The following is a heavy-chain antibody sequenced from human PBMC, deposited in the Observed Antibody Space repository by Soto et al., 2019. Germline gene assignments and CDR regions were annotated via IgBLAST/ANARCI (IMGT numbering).Heavy chain of an antibody. CDR3: ARDPSARYCSSTSCYLYYYYYYMDV. V-gene: IGHV3-21*01. J-gene: IGHJ6*03. D-gene: IGHD2-2*01. CDR1: GFTFSSYS. Sequence: GGSLRLSCAASGFTFSSYSMNWVRQAPGKGLEWVSSISSSSSYIYYADSVKGRFTISRDNAKNSLYLQMNSLRAEDTAVYYCARDPSARYCSSTSCYLYYYYYYMDVWGKGTTVTVSS. CDR2: ISSSSSYI.